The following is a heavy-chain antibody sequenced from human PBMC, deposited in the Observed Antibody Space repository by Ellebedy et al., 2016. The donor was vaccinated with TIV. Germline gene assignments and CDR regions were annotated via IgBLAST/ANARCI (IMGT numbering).Heavy chain of an antibody. Sequence: MPSETLSLTCTVSGGSISIYYWSWIRQPPGKGLEWIGYIYYSGSTNYNPSLKSRVTISVDTSKNQFSLKLSSVTAADTAVYYCARGYSNYDWFDPWGQGTLV. V-gene: IGHV4-59*01. D-gene: IGHD4-11*01. J-gene: IGHJ5*02. CDR1: GGSISIYY. CDR2: IYYSGST. CDR3: ARGYSNYDWFDP.